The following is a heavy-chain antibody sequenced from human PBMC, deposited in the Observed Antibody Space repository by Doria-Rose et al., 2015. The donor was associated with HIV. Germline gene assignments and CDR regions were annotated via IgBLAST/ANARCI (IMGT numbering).Heavy chain of an antibody. CDR2: TYIRGST. J-gene: IGHJ4*02. V-gene: IGHV4-61*02. Sequence: GPGVVKPSQTLSLTCTVSGGSIGSGSYYWSWIRQPTGKGLEWIGRTYIRGSTDYNPSLQSRVTISVDTSKNQFSLEVNSVTAADTAVYYCARTANWNDGRVDSWGQGTSVIVSS. CDR3: ARTANWNDGRVDS. D-gene: IGHD1-20*01. CDR1: GGSIGSGSYY.